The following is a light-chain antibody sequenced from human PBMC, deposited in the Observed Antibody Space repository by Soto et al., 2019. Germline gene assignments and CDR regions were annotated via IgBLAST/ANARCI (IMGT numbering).Light chain of an antibody. CDR3: QQYGTSPRL. Sequence: ESVLTQSPGTLSLSPGERATLSCRASQSVSSSYLAWYQQKPGQAPRLLIYGASSRDTGIPDRFSGSGSGTDFTLTISRLEPEDFAVYYCQQYGTSPRLFDPGTKVYIK. V-gene: IGKV3-20*01. CDR1: QSVSSSY. J-gene: IGKJ3*01. CDR2: GAS.